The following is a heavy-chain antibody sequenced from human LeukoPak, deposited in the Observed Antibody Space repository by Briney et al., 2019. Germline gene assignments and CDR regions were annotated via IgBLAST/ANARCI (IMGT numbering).Heavy chain of an antibody. CDR2: ISGSGGST. CDR1: GFTFSSYA. V-gene: IGHV3-23*01. J-gene: IGHJ1*01. D-gene: IGHD5-12*01. CDR3: ARGRLRHEYFQH. Sequence: GGSLRLSCAASGFTFSSYAMSWVRQAPGKGLEWVSAISGSGGSTYYADSVKGRFTISRDNSKNTLYLQMNSLRAEDTAVYYCARGRLRHEYFQHWGQGTLVTVSS.